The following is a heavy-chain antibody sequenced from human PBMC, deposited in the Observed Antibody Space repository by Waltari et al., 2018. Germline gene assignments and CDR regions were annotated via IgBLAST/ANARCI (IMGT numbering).Heavy chain of an antibody. J-gene: IGHJ4*02. CDR2: INHSGST. V-gene: IGHV4-34*01. Sequence: QVQLQQWGAGLLKPSETLSLTCAVYGGSFSGYYWSWIRQPPGKGLEWIGEINHSGSTNYNPSVKSRVTILVDTSKNQFSLRMTSVTTADTAVYYCAGLSLYYGGHEVDWGQGTPVTVSS. D-gene: IGHD4-17*01. CDR1: GGSFSGYY. CDR3: AGLSLYYGGHEVD.